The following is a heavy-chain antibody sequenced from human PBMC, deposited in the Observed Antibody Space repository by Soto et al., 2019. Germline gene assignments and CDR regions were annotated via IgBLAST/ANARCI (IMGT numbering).Heavy chain of an antibody. CDR3: ARDRVPLTGTTGSDY. J-gene: IGHJ4*02. CDR1: GFTFSSYW. V-gene: IGHV3-7*01. Sequence: GGSLRLSCAASGFTFSSYWMSWVRQAPGKGLEWVANIKQDGSEKYYVDSVKGRFIISRDNAKNSLYLQMNSLRAEDTAVYYCARDRVPLTGTTGSDYWGQGTLVTVSS. CDR2: IKQDGSEK. D-gene: IGHD1-7*01.